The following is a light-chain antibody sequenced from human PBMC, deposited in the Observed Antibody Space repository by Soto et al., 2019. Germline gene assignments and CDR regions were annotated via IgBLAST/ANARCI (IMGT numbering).Light chain of an antibody. Sequence: EIVLTQSPATLSLSPGDRATLSCRASQSVSDYLAWYQQKPGQPPRLLIYDASKRATGFPPRFSGSGSTTDCSLTISSLLPEDFAVYCGHQRGNGPPWTFGQGTKVEIK. CDR2: DAS. CDR1: QSVSDY. V-gene: IGKV3-11*01. CDR3: HQRGNGPPWT. J-gene: IGKJ1*01.